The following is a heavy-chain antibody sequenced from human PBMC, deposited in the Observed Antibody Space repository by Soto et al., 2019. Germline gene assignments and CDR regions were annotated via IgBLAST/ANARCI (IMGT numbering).Heavy chain of an antibody. CDR1: GFTFSSYA. Sequence: QVQLVESGGGVVQPGRSLRLSCEASGFTFSSYAMHWVRQAPGKGLEWVAVISYDGSNKYYADSVKGRFTISRDNSKNTLYLQMNSLRAEDTAVYYCARGWGDAFDIWGQGTMVTVSS. J-gene: IGHJ3*02. V-gene: IGHV3-30-3*01. CDR3: ARGWGDAFDI. CDR2: ISYDGSNK. D-gene: IGHD3-16*01.